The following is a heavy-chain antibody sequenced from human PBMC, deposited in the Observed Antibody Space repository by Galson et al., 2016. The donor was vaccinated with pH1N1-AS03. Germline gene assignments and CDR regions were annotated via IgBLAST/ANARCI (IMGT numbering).Heavy chain of an antibody. CDR2: ISASGVTT. CDR1: GFTFSSYA. V-gene: IGHV3-23*01. CDR3: AKTTFGGVIVSGKMSLDY. D-gene: IGHD3-16*02. Sequence: SLRLSCAASGFTFSSYAMTWVRQAPGKGLEWVSTISASGVTTDYADSVKGRFTISRDNSKSTVYLQLNSLRAEDTAVYYCAKTTFGGVIVSGKMSLDYWGQGTLVTVSS. J-gene: IGHJ4*02.